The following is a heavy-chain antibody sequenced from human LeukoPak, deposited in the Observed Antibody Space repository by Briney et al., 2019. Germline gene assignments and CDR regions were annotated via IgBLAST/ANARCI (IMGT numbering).Heavy chain of an antibody. CDR2: IYSDDST. CDR3: AKGSYYDSSGSFYFDY. Sequence: GGSLRLSCAASDFTVSSTYMSWVRQTPGKGLEWVSVIYSDDSTYYADAVKGRFTISRDNSKNILYLQMNSLRVEDTAAYYCAKGSYYDSSGSFYFDYWGQGTLVTVSS. CDR1: DFTVSSTY. D-gene: IGHD3-22*01. V-gene: IGHV3-53*01. J-gene: IGHJ4*02.